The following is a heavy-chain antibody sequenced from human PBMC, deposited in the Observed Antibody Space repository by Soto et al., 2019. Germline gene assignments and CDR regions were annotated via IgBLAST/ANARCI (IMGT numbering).Heavy chain of an antibody. CDR3: ARDYRYDYIWGSHPNPPTDAFDI. CDR1: GYTFTSYG. J-gene: IGHJ3*02. Sequence: GASVKVSCKASGYTFTSYGISWVRQAPGQGLEWMGWISAYNGNTNYAQKLQGRVTMTTDTSTSTAYMELRSLRSDDTAVYYCARDYRYDYIWGSHPNPPTDAFDIWGQGTMVTV. V-gene: IGHV1-18*01. D-gene: IGHD3-16*01. CDR2: ISAYNGNT.